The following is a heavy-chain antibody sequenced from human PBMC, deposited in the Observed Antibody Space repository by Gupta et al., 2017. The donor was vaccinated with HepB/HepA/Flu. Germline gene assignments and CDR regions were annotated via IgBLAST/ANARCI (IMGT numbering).Heavy chain of an antibody. Sequence: QVQLVESGGGVVQPGRSLRLSCAASGFTFSSYGMHWVRQAPGKGLEWVAVIWYDGSNKYYADSVKSRFTISRDNSKNTLYLQMNSLRAEDTAVYYCARGGDGYSYGYDYYGMDVWGQGTTVTVSS. CDR3: ARGGDGYSYGYDYYGMDV. CDR1: GFTFSSYG. V-gene: IGHV3-33*01. CDR2: IWYDGSNK. J-gene: IGHJ6*02. D-gene: IGHD5-18*01.